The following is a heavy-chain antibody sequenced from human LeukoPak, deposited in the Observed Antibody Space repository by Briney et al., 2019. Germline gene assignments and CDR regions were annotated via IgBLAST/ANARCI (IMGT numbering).Heavy chain of an antibody. CDR2: IYYSGST. CDR1: GGSISSYY. D-gene: IGHD6-19*01. Sequence: SETLSLTCTVSGGSISSYYWSWIRQSPGKGLEWIGHIYYSGSTNYNPSLKSRVTISVDTSKNEFSLKLGYVTAADTAVYYCARHMGIAVAGTFDYWGQGNLVTVSS. CDR3: ARHMGIAVAGTFDY. J-gene: IGHJ4*02. V-gene: IGHV4-59*08.